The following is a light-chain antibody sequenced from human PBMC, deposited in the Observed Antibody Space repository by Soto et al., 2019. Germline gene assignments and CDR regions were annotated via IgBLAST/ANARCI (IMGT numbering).Light chain of an antibody. J-gene: IGKJ1*01. CDR2: GAS. Sequence: EIVLTQSPGILSLSPGERATLACRASQSVPGNYLAWFQQKRGQAPRLLVYGASSRATGIPDRFSGSVSGTDFSLTISRLEPEDFALYYCHQYNLPPWTVGQGTKVESK. CDR1: QSVPGNY. V-gene: IGKV3-20*01. CDR3: HQYNLPPWT.